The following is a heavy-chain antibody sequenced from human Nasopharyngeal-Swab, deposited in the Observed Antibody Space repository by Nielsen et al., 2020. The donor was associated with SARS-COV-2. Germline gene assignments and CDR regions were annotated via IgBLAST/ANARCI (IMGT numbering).Heavy chain of an antibody. D-gene: IGHD3-10*01. J-gene: IGHJ4*02. Sequence: GESLKISCAASGLTVSGNYMGWVRQAPGKGLEWVSVIHSGGSTFYVDSVKGRFTISRDNSKNTLHVQMSSLRAEDTAVYYCAGEGQGTPIDFWGQGTLVTVSS. V-gene: IGHV3-53*01. CDR3: AGEGQGTPIDF. CDR1: GLTVSGNY. CDR2: IHSGGST.